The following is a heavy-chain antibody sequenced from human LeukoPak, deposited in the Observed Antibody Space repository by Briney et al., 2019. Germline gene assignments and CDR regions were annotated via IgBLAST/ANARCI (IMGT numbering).Heavy chain of an antibody. J-gene: IGHJ4*02. CDR3: AKVRVVVPAALGPFDY. Sequence: GRSLRLSCAASGFTFSSYAMSWVRQAPGKGLEWVSAISGSGGSTYYADSVKGRFTISRDNSKNTLYLQMNSLRAEDTAVYYCAKVRVVVPAALGPFDYWGQGTLVTVSS. V-gene: IGHV3-23*01. D-gene: IGHD2-2*01. CDR2: ISGSGGST. CDR1: GFTFSSYA.